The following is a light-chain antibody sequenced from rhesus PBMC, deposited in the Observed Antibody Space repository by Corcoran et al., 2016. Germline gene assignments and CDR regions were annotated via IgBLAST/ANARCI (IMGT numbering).Light chain of an antibody. Sequence: DIQMTQSPSSLSASVGDRVTITCRASQGISDYLSWYQQKPGKAPKRLIYAASSLESGVPSRFSGSGTGTAFTRTISSLQPEEFAAYYCLQGYSTPPTFGPGTKLDIK. CDR1: QGISDY. CDR3: LQGYSTPPT. J-gene: IGKJ3*01. CDR2: AAS. V-gene: IGKV1-36*02.